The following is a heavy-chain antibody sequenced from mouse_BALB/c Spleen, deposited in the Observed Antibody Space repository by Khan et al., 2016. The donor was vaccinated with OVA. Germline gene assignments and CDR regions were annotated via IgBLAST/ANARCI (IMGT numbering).Heavy chain of an antibody. D-gene: IGHD1-1*01. J-gene: IGHJ4*01. CDR2: ISYSGST. CDR1: GYSITSDYA. V-gene: IGHV3-2*02. CDR3: ARWDYYGRSYEYYAMDY. Sequence: EVQLQESGPGLVKPSQSLSLTCTVTGYSITSDYAWNWIRQFPGNKLEWMGYISYSGSTSYNPSLKSRISITRDTSKNQFFLQLNSVTTEDTATYYCARWDYYGRSYEYYAMDYWGQGTSVTVSS.